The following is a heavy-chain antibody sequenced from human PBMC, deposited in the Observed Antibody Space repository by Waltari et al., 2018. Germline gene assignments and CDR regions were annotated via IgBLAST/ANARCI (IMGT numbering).Heavy chain of an antibody. V-gene: IGHV3-66*01. Sequence: EVQLVESGGGLVQPGGSLRLSWAASGFTVSRNYMSWVRQAPGKGLEWVSLIYSGGRTYYADSVKGRFTIARDNSKNTLYLQMNSLRAEDTAVYYCTRDAGAVAAEGDYWGQGTLVTVSS. CDR2: IYSGGRT. CDR3: TRDAGAVAAEGDY. J-gene: IGHJ4*02. D-gene: IGHD6-19*01. CDR1: GFTVSRNY.